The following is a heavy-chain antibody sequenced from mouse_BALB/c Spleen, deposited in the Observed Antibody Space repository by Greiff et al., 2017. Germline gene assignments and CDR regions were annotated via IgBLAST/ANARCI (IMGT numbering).Heavy chain of an antibody. D-gene: IGHD1-1*01. CDR2: ISNGGGST. CDR3: ARRYGSSHWYFDV. V-gene: IGHV5-12-2*01. J-gene: IGHJ1*01. CDR1: GFTFSSYT. Sequence: EVQGVESGGGLVQPGGSLKLSCAASGFTFSSYTMSWVRQTPEKRLEWVAYISNGGGSTYYPDTVKGRFTISRDNAKNTLYLQMSSLKSEDTAMYYCARRYGSSHWYFDVWGAGTTVTVSS.